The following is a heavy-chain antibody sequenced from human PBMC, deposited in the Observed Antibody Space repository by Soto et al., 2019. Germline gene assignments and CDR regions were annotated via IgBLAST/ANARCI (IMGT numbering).Heavy chain of an antibody. J-gene: IGHJ4*02. CDR2: ISGGGTTM. Sequence: PGGSRRSSWAASGFRFSYHYMTWILQAPGKGLEWVSKISGGGTTMYYADSVKGRFTVSRDNAKNSLYLQMNSLRAEDTAVYYCAGDPFYYASGFWGRGTLVTVSS. D-gene: IGHD3-10*01. V-gene: IGHV3-11*01. CDR3: AGDPFYYASGF. CDR1: GFRFSYHY.